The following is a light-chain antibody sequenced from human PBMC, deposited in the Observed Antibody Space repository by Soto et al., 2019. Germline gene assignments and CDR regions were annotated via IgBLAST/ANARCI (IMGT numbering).Light chain of an antibody. CDR3: QQYTNWPYT. Sequence: EIVMTQSPATLSVSPGERASLSCRASQSVGSNLAWYQQTAGQAPRLLIYGASTRATGIPARFSGSGSGTEFALTIGSLHSEDFAVYSCQQYTNWPYTFGQGTKLEIK. J-gene: IGKJ2*01. V-gene: IGKV3-15*01. CDR2: GAS. CDR1: QSVGSN.